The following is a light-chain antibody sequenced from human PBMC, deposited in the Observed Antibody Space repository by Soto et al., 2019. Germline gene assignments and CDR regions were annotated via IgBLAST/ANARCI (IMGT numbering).Light chain of an antibody. CDR2: GNS. J-gene: IGLJ1*01. CDR3: QSYDSSLSGRYV. V-gene: IGLV1-40*01. Sequence: QCVLTQPPSVSGAPGQRVTISCTGSSSNIGAGYDVHWYQQLPGTAPKLLIYGNSNRPSGVPDRFSGSKSGTSASLAITGLQAEDEADYYCQSYDSSLSGRYVFGTGTKLTVL. CDR1: SSNIGAGYD.